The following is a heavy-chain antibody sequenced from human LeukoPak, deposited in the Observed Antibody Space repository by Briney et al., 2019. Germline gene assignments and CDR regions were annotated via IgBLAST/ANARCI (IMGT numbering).Heavy chain of an antibody. V-gene: IGHV4-59*01. D-gene: IGHD6-19*01. J-gene: IGHJ1*01. CDR1: GGSISSNY. Sequence: PSETLSLTCTVSGGSISSNYWNWIRQPPGKGLEWIVYIYYSGSTNYTPSLKSRVTISVDTSKNQFSLKLSSVTAADTAVYYCARGGWYPESFQHWGQGALVTVSS. CDR3: ARGGWYPESFQH. CDR2: IYYSGST.